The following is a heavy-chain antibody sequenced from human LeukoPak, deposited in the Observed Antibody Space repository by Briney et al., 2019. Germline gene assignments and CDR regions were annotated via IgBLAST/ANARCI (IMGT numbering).Heavy chain of an antibody. CDR2: IRHDGSIK. J-gene: IGHJ4*02. Sequence: GGSPRLSCAASGFIFSTYGMYWVRQAPGKGLEWVAFIRHDGSIKNYADSVKGRSTISRDNSKNTLYLQMNSLRAEDTAVYYCAKDSLADIDYWGQGTLVTVSS. V-gene: IGHV3-30*02. CDR1: GFIFSTYG. CDR3: AKDSLADIDY. D-gene: IGHD3-16*01.